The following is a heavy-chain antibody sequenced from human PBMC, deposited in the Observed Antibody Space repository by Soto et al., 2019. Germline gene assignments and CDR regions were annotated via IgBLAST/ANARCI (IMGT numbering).Heavy chain of an antibody. J-gene: IGHJ4*02. CDR3: ARMRRPEDSSAYTFDS. CDR1: GGSINSADYY. D-gene: IGHD3-22*01. Sequence: QVQLQESGPGLVKPSQTLSLTCTVSGGSINSADYYWSWIRQHPGKGLEWIGYIYYSGSTYYNPSLKSRLTISVDTSKNQFSLKLSSVTAADTAVFYCARMRRPEDSSAYTFDSWGQGTLVTVSS. V-gene: IGHV4-30-4*01. CDR2: IYYSGST.